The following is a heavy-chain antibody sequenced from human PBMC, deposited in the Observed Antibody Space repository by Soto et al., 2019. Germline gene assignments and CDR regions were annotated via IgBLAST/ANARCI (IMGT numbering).Heavy chain of an antibody. J-gene: IGHJ4*02. CDR1: GYTYTSYG. D-gene: IGHD3-10*01. V-gene: IGHV1-18*01. CDR3: AREMVRGVGSDY. CDR2: ISTYNGNT. Sequence: ASVKVSCKASGYTYTSYGISWVRQAPGQGLEWMGWISTYNGNTKYAQKLQGRVTMTTDTSTSTAYMELRSLRSDDTAVFYCAREMVRGVGSDYWGQGTLVTSPQ.